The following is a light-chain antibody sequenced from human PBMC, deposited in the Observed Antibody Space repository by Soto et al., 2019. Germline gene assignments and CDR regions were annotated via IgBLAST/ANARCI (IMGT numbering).Light chain of an antibody. Sequence: EIVLTQSPGTLSLSRGERATLSCRASQSVSSSYLAWYQQKPGLAPRLLIYGASSRATGIPDRFSGGGSGTDFTLTISRLEPEDFAVYYCQQYDSSPKTFGQGTKVDI. J-gene: IGKJ1*01. CDR2: GAS. V-gene: IGKV3-20*01. CDR3: QQYDSSPKT. CDR1: QSVSSSY.